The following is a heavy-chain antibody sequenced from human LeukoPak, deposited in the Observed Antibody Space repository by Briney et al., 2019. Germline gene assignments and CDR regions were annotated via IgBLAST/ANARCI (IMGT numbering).Heavy chain of an antibody. CDR2: IYPGDSDT. D-gene: IGHD6-13*01. Sequence: GESLKISCMASGYSFTTYWIGWARQMPGKGLEWMGIIYPGDSDTRYSPSFQGQVTISADKSISTAYLQWSSLKASDTAKYYCAASIGTAAGTLDYWGQGTLVTVSS. V-gene: IGHV5-51*01. CDR1: GYSFTTYW. CDR3: AASIGTAAGTLDY. J-gene: IGHJ4*02.